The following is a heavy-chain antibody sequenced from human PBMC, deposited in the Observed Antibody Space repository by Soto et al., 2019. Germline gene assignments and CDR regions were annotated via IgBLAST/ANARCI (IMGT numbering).Heavy chain of an antibody. CDR2: IGASGDNT. V-gene: IGHV3-23*01. CDR3: AKLGYCSGGTCYLDYYNGLDV. J-gene: IGHJ6*02. CDR1: GFTFNRFA. Sequence: EVQLLESGGGLVQPGGSQRLSCAASGFTFNRFAMTWVRQAPGKGLEWVSTIGASGDNTFYADSVKGRFTISRDNSGDTLFLQMNRLRAEDTALYYCAKLGYCSGGTCYLDYYNGLDVWGQGTTVTVSS. D-gene: IGHD2-15*01.